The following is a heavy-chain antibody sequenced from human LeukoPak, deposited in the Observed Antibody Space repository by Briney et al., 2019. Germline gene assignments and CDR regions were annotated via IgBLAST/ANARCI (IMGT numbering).Heavy chain of an antibody. CDR1: GFTFSSYG. CDR2: IWYDGSNK. Sequence: GGSLRLSCAASGFTFSSYGMHWVRQAPGKGLEWVAVIWYDGSNKYYADSVKGRFTISRDNSKNTLYLQMNSRRAEDTAVYYCAKARNYFDYWGQGTLVTVSS. CDR3: AKARNYFDY. J-gene: IGHJ4*02. V-gene: IGHV3-33*06.